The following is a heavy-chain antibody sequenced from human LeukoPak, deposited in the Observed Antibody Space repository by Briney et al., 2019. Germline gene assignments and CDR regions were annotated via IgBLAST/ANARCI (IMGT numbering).Heavy chain of an antibody. CDR2: INNDGVST. Sequence: GGSLRLSCATSGFTLSSYWMNWVRQVPGKGLEWLSRINNDGVSTSYADSVKGRFTISRDNSKNTLYLQMNSLRAEDTAVYYCARAFPGYSSSWYGEGGTAFDYWGQGTLVTVSS. CDR1: GFTLSSYW. J-gene: IGHJ4*02. CDR3: ARAFPGYSSSWYGEGGTAFDY. D-gene: IGHD6-13*01. V-gene: IGHV3-74*01.